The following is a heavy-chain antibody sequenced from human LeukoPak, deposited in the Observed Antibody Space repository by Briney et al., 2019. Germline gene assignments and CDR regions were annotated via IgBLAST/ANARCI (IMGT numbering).Heavy chain of an antibody. D-gene: IGHD6-19*01. CDR2: IYYRGST. V-gene: IGHV4-59*01. CDR3: ASSGFIYYYGMDV. Sequence: SETLSLTCTVSGGSISSYYWSWIRQPPGKGLEWIGYIYYRGSTNYNPSLKSRVTISVDTSKNQFSLKLSSVTAADTAVYYCASSGFIYYYGMDVWGKGTTVTVSS. CDR1: GGSISSYY. J-gene: IGHJ6*04.